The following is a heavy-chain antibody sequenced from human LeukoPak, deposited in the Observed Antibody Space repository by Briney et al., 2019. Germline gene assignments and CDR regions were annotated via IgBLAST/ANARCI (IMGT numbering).Heavy chain of an antibody. Sequence: GGSLRLSCAASGFTFSSYSMNWVRQAPGKGLEWVSSISSSSSYIYYADSVKGRFTISRDNAKNSLYLQVNSLRAEDTAVYYCARGIIMIGGGDYWGQGTLVTVSS. CDR3: ARGIIMIGGGDY. J-gene: IGHJ4*02. CDR2: ISSSSSYI. D-gene: IGHD3-10*02. CDR1: GFTFSSYS. V-gene: IGHV3-21*01.